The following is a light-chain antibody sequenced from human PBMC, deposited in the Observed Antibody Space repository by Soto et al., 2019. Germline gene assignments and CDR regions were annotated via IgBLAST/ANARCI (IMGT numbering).Light chain of an antibody. CDR2: DAS. V-gene: IGKV3-11*01. J-gene: IGKJ4*01. CDR3: QQRSNWPQIT. CDR1: QRVSKY. Sequence: EIVLTQSPATLSLSPGDRATLSGRARQRVSKYLAWYQQKPGQAPRLLIHDASNRATGIPARFSGSVSGTDFTLTISSLEPEDFGVNYCQQRSNWPQITFGGGTKVELK.